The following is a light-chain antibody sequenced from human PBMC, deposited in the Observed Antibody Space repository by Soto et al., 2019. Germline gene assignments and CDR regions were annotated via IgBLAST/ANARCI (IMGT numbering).Light chain of an antibody. CDR1: QSISHF. Sequence: DIQMTQSPSTLSASVGDRVTITCRASQSISHFLAWYQQKPGKVPKLLIYDASNLESGVPSRFSGSGSGTEFTLTISSLQPDDFATYYCQQYNSYSWTFGQGTKVDIK. J-gene: IGKJ1*01. V-gene: IGKV1-5*01. CDR3: QQYNSYSWT. CDR2: DAS.